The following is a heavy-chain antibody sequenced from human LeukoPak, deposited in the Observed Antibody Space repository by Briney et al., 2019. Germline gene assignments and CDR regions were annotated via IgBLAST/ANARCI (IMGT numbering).Heavy chain of an antibody. Sequence: ASVKVSCKASGYTFTSYYMHWVRQAPGQGLEWMGIINPSGGSTSYAQKFQGRVTMTRDMSTSTVYMELSSLRSEDTAVYYCARPGGSYSPMFRYDYYYYYMDVWGKGTTVTVSS. CDR3: ARPGGSYSPMFRYDYYYYYMDV. D-gene: IGHD1-26*01. J-gene: IGHJ6*03. CDR2: INPSGGST. V-gene: IGHV1-46*01. CDR1: GYTFTSYY.